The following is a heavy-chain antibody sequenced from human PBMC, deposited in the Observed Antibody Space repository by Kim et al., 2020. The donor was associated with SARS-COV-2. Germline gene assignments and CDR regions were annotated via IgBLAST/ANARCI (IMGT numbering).Heavy chain of an antibody. CDR3: AREKVVPAATMLGYFDY. J-gene: IGHJ4*02. CDR1: GGSISSGGYY. Sequence: SETLSLTCTVSGGSISSGGYYWSGSRQHPGKGLEWIGYIYYSGSTYYNSSLKRRVTISVDTSKNQFSLKLSSVTAADTAVYYCAREKVVPAATMLGYFDYWGQGTLVTVSS. D-gene: IGHD2-2*01. CDR2: IYYSGST. V-gene: IGHV4-31*03.